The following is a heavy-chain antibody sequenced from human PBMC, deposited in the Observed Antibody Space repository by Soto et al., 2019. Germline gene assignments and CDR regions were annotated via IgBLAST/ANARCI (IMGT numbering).Heavy chain of an antibody. CDR1: GGSISSGGYY. D-gene: IGHD5-12*01. Sequence: QVQLQESGPGLVKPSQTLSLTCTVSGGSISSGGYYWSWIRQHPGKGLEWIGYIYYSGSTYYNPSLKSRVTISVDPSKNQFSLKLSSVTAADTAVYYCARSTSGYATLRFDYWGQGTLVTVSS. V-gene: IGHV4-31*03. CDR3: ARSTSGYATLRFDY. CDR2: IYYSGST. J-gene: IGHJ4*02.